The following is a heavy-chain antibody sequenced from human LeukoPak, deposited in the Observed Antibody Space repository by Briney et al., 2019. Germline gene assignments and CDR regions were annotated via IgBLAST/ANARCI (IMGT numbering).Heavy chain of an antibody. D-gene: IGHD3-10*01. CDR3: ARAFRSSGSHSGLTEFDP. Sequence: PSQTLSLTCTVSGGSISSGGYYWSWIRQHPGKGLEWIGYIYYSGSTYYNPSLKSRVTISVDTSKNQFSLKPSSVTAADTAVYYCARAFRSSGSHSGLTEFDPWGQGTLVTVSS. CDR2: IYYSGST. CDR1: GGSISSGGYY. V-gene: IGHV4-31*03. J-gene: IGHJ5*02.